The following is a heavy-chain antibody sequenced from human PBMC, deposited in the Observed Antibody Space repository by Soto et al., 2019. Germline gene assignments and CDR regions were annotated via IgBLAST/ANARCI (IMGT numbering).Heavy chain of an antibody. CDR1: GGSVSSTRYY. D-gene: IGHD1-26*01. CDR2: IHYRAST. V-gene: IGHV4-61*01. Sequence: QVQLQESGPGLVKPSETLSLTCTVSGGSVSSTRYYWSWIRQPPAKGLEWIGCIHYRASTNYNPPLKSRVTISVDTSKNQFFQKLSAVTSADTAVFYCVRAWEHLYFDYWGQGTLVTVSS. J-gene: IGHJ4*02. CDR3: VRAWEHLYFDY.